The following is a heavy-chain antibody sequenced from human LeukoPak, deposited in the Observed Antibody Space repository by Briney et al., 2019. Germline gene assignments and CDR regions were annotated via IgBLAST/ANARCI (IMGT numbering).Heavy chain of an antibody. CDR1: GDSISSGGYY. CDR2: IYYSGST. V-gene: IGHV4-31*03. J-gene: IGHJ3*02. D-gene: IGHD3-22*01. Sequence: SETLSLTCTVSGDSISSGGYYWSWIRQHPGKGLEWIGYIYYSGSTYYNPSHKSRVTISVGTSKNQFSLKLSSVTAADTAVYYCARDSTYYYDSSGYRHAFDIWGQGTMVTVSS. CDR3: ARDSTYYYDSSGYRHAFDI.